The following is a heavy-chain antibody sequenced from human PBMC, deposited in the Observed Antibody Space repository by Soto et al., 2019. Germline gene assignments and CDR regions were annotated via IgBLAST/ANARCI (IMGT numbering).Heavy chain of an antibody. CDR3: ARVTAGGLSGLLTGSRVDYRDMSV. D-gene: IGHD3-9*01. Sequence: QVQLVQSGAEVKKPGASMRVSCRASDFFFAYNFNWVRQVPGQGLEWMGWMDPKNGDTDYSQKFRGRVSMTRNASLSTACPKVGCLRPDDTTTYYCARVTAGGLSGLLTGSRVDYRDMSVWGKGTKVTFSS. J-gene: IGHJ6*03. CDR1: DFFFAYN. V-gene: IGHV1-8*01. CDR2: MDPKNGDT.